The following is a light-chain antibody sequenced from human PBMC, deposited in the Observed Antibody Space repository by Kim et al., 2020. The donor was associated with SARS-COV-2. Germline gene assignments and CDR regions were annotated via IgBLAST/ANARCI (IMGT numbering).Light chain of an antibody. CDR1: SSNIGSNS. Sequence: QSVLTQPPSTSGTPGQRVTISCSGSSSNIGSNSVNWYQQVPGTAPKLLIYSNNLRPSGVPGRFSGSKSGTSASLAISGLQSEDEADYYCAAWDDSLNGDYVFGSGTKVTVL. J-gene: IGLJ1*01. CDR2: SNN. CDR3: AAWDDSLNGDYV. V-gene: IGLV1-44*01.